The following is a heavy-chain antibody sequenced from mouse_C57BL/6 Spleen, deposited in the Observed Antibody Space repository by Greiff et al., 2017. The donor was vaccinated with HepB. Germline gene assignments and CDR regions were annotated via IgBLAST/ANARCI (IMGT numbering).Heavy chain of an antibody. CDR1: GYTFTDYY. V-gene: IGHV1-26*01. Sequence: EVQLQQSGPELVKPGASVKISCKASGYTFTDYYMNWVKQSHGKSLEWIGDINPNNGGTSYNQKFKGKATLTVDKSSSTAYMELRSLTSEDSAVYYCARREDDYYWYFDVWGTGTTVTVSS. J-gene: IGHJ1*03. CDR3: ARREDDYYWYFDV. D-gene: IGHD2-4*01. CDR2: INPNNGGT.